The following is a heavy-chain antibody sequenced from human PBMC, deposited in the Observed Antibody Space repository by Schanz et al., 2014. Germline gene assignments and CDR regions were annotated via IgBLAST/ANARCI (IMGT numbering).Heavy chain of an antibody. CDR3: ARDPSVSMVRGVIIDSYYYGMDV. J-gene: IGHJ6*02. CDR2: IIPSLGLA. V-gene: IGHV1-69*04. D-gene: IGHD3-10*01. CDR1: GGTFSSFG. Sequence: VQLEQSGAEVKKPGSSVKVSCKASGGTFSSFGINWVRQAPGQGLEWMGRIIPSLGLAKYEQKFQDKVTITADTSTTTAYMELSGLRSEDTAVYYCARDPSVSMVRGVIIDSYYYGMDVWGQGTTVTVSS.